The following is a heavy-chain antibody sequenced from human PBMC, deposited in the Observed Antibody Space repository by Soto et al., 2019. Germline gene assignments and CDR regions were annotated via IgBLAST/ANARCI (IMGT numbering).Heavy chain of an antibody. CDR3: ASDLCRRHDAFDI. CDR1: GFTFSSYW. D-gene: IGHD3-16*01. V-gene: IGHV3-7*05. Sequence: EVQLVESGGGLVQPGGALRLSCAASGFTFSSYWMSWVRQAPGKGLEWVANIKQDGSEKYYVDSVKGRFTISRDNAKNSLYVKMSSLSAEDTAVYYGASDLCRRHDAFDIWGQGTMVTVSS. J-gene: IGHJ3*02. CDR2: IKQDGSEK.